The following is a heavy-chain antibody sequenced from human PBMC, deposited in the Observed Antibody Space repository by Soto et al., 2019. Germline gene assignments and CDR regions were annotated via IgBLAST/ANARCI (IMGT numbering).Heavy chain of an antibody. J-gene: IGHJ3*02. D-gene: IGHD3-10*01. V-gene: IGHV4-4*07. CDR3: AKGRGSGSYFDI. CDR2: IYTSGST. Sequence: SETLSLTCTVSGGSISSYYGSWMRQPAGKGLEWIGRIYTSGSTNYNPSLKSRVTMSVDTSKNQFSLKLSSMTAADTAVYYCAKGRGSGSYFDIWGQGTMVTVSS. CDR1: GGSISSYY.